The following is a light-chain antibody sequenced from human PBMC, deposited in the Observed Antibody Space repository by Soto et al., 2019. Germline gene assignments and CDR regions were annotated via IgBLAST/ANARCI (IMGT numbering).Light chain of an antibody. CDR3: QQYNSYPLT. CDR2: DAS. Sequence: DIQMTQSPSSLSASLGDRVTITCRASQSISSYLNWYQQKPGKAPKLLIYDASSLESGVPSRFSGSGSGTEFTLTISSLQPDDFATYYCQQYNSYPLTFGGGTRWIS. J-gene: IGKJ4*01. V-gene: IGKV1-5*01. CDR1: QSISSY.